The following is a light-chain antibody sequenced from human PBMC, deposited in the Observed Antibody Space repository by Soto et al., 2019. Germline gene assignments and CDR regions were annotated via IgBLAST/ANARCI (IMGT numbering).Light chain of an antibody. J-gene: IGKJ3*01. Sequence: EIVLTQSPATLSLSRGERATLSCRASQSVSSYLAWYQQKPGQAPRPLIYDPSNRATGIPARFSGSGSGTDFTLTISSLEPEDFAVYYCQQRSNWPPFTFGPGTKVDIK. CDR3: QQRSNWPPFT. CDR2: DPS. CDR1: QSVSSY. V-gene: IGKV3-11*01.